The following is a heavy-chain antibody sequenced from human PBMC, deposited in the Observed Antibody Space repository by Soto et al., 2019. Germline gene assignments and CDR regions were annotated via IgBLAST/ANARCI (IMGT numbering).Heavy chain of an antibody. Sequence: GGSLRLSCAASGFSLSDYAMTWVRQAPGKGLERVSGISGSGDNTYYADSVKGRFTISRDNSKNTLYLQMNSLRAEDTAVYYCARTPRDIVVVPAAMSYYYYYMDVWGKGTTVTVSS. D-gene: IGHD2-2*01. V-gene: IGHV3-23*01. CDR1: GFSLSDYA. CDR2: ISGSGDNT. J-gene: IGHJ6*03. CDR3: ARTPRDIVVVPAAMSYYYYYMDV.